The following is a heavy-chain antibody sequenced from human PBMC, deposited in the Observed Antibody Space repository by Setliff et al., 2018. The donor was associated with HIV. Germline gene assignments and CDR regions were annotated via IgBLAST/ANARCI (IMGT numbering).Heavy chain of an antibody. CDR2: INPSGGST. Sequence: AASVKVSCKASGYTFTSYYMHWVRQAPGQGLEWTGIINPSGGSTSYAQKFQGRVTMTRDTSTSTVDMELSSLRSEDTAVYYCARSDADAFDIWGQGTMVTVSS. CDR3: ARSDADAFDI. D-gene: IGHD2-21*02. V-gene: IGHV1-46*01. J-gene: IGHJ3*02. CDR1: GYTFTSYY.